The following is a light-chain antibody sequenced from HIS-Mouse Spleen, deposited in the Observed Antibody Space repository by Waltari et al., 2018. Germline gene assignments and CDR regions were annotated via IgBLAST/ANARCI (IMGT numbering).Light chain of an antibody. CDR2: QDS. J-gene: IGLJ2*01. V-gene: IGLV3-1*01. CDR1: KLGDKY. CDR3: QAWDSSYSV. Sequence: SYDLTQPPSVSVSPGQTASITRSAAKLGDKYTCWYQQKPGQSPVPVIYQDSKRPSGIPERFSGSNSGNTATLTISGTQAMDEADYYCQAWDSSYSVFGGGTKLTVL.